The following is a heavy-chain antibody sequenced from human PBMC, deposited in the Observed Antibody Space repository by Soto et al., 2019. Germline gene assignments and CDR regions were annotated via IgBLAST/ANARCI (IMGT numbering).Heavy chain of an antibody. D-gene: IGHD4-17*01. CDR2: INPNSGGT. V-gene: IGHV1-2*04. Sequence: ASVKVSCKASGYTFTGYYMHWVRQAPGQGLEWMGWINPNSGGTNYAQKFQGWVTMTRDTSISTAYMELSRLRSDDTAVYYCARDMTTVTSEFYYYGMDVWGQGTTVTVSS. J-gene: IGHJ6*02. CDR1: GYTFTGYY. CDR3: ARDMTTVTSEFYYYGMDV.